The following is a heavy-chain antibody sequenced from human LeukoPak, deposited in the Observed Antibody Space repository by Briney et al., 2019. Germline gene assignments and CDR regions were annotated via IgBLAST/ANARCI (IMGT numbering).Heavy chain of an antibody. V-gene: IGHV3-21*01. CDR2: ISSSSSYI. CDR3: ARNAMVRVPLDY. D-gene: IGHD3-10*01. Sequence: GGSLRLSCAASGFTFSSYSMNWVRQAPGKGLEWVSSISSSSSYIYYADSVKGRFTISRDNAKNSLYLQMNSLRAEDTAVYYCARNAMVRVPLDYWGQGTLVTVSS. CDR1: GFTFSSYS. J-gene: IGHJ4*02.